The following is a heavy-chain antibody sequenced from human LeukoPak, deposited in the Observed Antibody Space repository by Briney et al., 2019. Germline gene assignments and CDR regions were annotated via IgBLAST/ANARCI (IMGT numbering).Heavy chain of an antibody. Sequence: SETPSLTCAVYGGSFSGYYWSWIRQPPGKGLEWIGEINHSGSTNYNPSLKSRVTISVDTSKNQFSLKLSSVTAADTAVYYCARGGYDSSGYYYYFDYWGQGTLVTVSS. J-gene: IGHJ4*02. V-gene: IGHV4-34*01. CDR2: INHSGST. CDR3: ARGGYDSSGYYYYFDY. D-gene: IGHD3-22*01. CDR1: GGSFSGYY.